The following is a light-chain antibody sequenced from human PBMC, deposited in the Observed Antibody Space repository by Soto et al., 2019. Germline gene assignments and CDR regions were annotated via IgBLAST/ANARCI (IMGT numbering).Light chain of an antibody. V-gene: IGKV3-15*01. Sequence: EIVMTQSPATLSVSTGERANLSCRASQCVSSNLAWYQQKPGQAPRLLIYYASTRATGIPARFSGSGSGTEFTLTISSLQSEDFAVYYCQQYNNWPPITFGQGTKVDI. J-gene: IGKJ1*01. CDR3: QQYNNWPPIT. CDR1: QCVSSN. CDR2: YAS.